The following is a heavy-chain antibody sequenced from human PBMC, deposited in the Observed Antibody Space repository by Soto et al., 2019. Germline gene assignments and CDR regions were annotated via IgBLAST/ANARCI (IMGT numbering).Heavy chain of an antibody. V-gene: IGHV4-59*08. CDR1: GGTISSWY. J-gene: IGHJ4*01. D-gene: IGHD1-26*01. Sequence: QVQLQESGPGLVKPSETLSITCTVSGGTISSWYWSWIRQPPGKGLEWIGYIYYSGSTNCNPSLKSRVTISVDTSKNQFSLKLSSVTAADTAVYYCARRYGSAIEYWGQGTPVTVSS. CDR3: ARRYGSAIEY. CDR2: IYYSGST.